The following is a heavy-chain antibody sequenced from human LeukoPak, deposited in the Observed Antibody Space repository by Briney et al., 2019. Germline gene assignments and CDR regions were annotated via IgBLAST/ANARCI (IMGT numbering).Heavy chain of an antibody. CDR3: ARTTEGGYTYGYFYYYYMDV. CDR1: GGSISSYY. J-gene: IGHJ6*03. Sequence: SETLSLTCTVSGGSISSYYWSWIRQPPGKGLEWIGYIYYSGSTNYNPSLKSRVTIPVDTSKNQFSLKLTSVTAAGTAVYYCARTTEGGYTYGYFYYYYMDVWGKGTTVTISS. V-gene: IGHV4-59*01. D-gene: IGHD5-18*01. CDR2: IYYSGST.